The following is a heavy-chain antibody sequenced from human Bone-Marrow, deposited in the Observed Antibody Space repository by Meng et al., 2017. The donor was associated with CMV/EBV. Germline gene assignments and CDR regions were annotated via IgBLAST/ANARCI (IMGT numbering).Heavy chain of an antibody. CDR3: AREGAVVPAAIRLGRYFQH. CDR2: IKIKAYSYSV. CDR1: GFTFSDHY. J-gene: IGHJ1*01. D-gene: IGHD2-2*01. V-gene: IGHV3-72*01. Sequence: GESLKISCEASGFTFSDHYMDWFRQAPGKGLEWVGRIKIKAYSYSVEYAASVKGRFTISRDDSWSSLYLQMNSLRAEDTAVYYCAREGAVVPAAIRLGRYFQHWGQGTLVTVSS.